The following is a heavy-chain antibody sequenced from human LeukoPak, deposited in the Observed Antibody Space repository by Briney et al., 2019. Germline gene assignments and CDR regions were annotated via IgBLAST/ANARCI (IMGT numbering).Heavy chain of an antibody. D-gene: IGHD3-16*01. CDR3: ARQGGWGGALPFFDY. J-gene: IGHJ4*02. CDR1: GVSISTTSYY. V-gene: IGHV4-39*01. CDR2: MFYRGSP. Sequence: PSETLSLTCTVSGVSISTTSYYWGWIRQTPGRGLGWIGGMFYRGSPYYYPSLRSRVTISVDASNHQFFLTLSAVTAADTAMFYCARQGGWGGALPFFDYWGQGTLVTVSS.